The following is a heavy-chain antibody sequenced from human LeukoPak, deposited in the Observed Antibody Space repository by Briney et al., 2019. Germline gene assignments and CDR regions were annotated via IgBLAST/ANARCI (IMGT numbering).Heavy chain of an antibody. V-gene: IGHV3-11*03. Sequence: GGSLRLSCAAAGFTFSDYYMSWIRQAPGKGLEWVSYISSSSDYTNYADSVKGRFTISRDNVKNSLYLQMNSLRAEDTGVYYCASPEGGTNSDFWGQGTLVTVSS. CDR1: GFTFSDYY. CDR3: ASPEGGTNSDF. CDR2: ISSSSDYT. J-gene: IGHJ4*02. D-gene: IGHD2-15*01.